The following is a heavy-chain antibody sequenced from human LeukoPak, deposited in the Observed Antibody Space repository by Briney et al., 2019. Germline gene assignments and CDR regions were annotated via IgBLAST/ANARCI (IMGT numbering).Heavy chain of an antibody. CDR3: AREESSTSGRFDY. CDR1: GFTFSSYA. D-gene: IGHD2-2*01. V-gene: IGHV3-30-3*01. J-gene: IGHJ4*02. CDR2: ISYDGSNK. Sequence: PGGSLRLSCAASGFTFSSYAMHWVRQAPGKGLEWVAVISYDGSNKYYAGSVKGRFTISRDNSKNTLYLQMSSLRAEDTAVYYCAREESSTSGRFDYWGQGTLVTVSS.